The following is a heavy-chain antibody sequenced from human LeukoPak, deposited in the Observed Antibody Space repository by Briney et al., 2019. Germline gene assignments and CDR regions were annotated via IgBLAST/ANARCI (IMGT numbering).Heavy chain of an antibody. CDR3: ASVIAVAGRDYFDY. CDR2: IYHSGST. V-gene: IGHV4-30-2*01. Sequence: SETLSLTCTVSGGSISSGGYSWSWIRQHPGKGLEWIGYIYHSGSTYYNPSLKSRVTISVDRSKNQFSLKLSSVTAADTAAYYCASVIAVAGRDYFDYWGQGTLVTVSS. D-gene: IGHD6-19*01. J-gene: IGHJ4*02. CDR1: GGSISSGGYS.